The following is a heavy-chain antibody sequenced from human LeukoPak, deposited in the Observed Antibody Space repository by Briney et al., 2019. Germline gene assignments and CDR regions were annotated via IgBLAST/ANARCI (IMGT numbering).Heavy chain of an antibody. V-gene: IGHV4-38-2*01. CDR2: IYHSGSP. J-gene: IGHJ3*02. CDR3: ARSYYYHSSGYYYGDAIVI. D-gene: IGHD3-22*01. Sequence: PSETLSLTCVVSGYSIISGYYWGWIRQPPGKGLEWIGSIYHSGSPYYNPSLKSRVTISVDTSKNQFSLRLSSVTAADTAVYYCARSYYYHSSGYYYGDAIVIWGQGTMVTVSS. CDR1: GYSIISGYY.